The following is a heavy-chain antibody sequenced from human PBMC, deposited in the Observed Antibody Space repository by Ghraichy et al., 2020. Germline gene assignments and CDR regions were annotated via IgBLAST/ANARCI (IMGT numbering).Heavy chain of an antibody. V-gene: IGHV1-24*01. CDR1: GYTLTELS. CDR3: ATDVYCSSTSCFFNHYGMDV. CDR2: FDPEDGET. Sequence: ASVKVSCKVSGYTLTELSMHWVRQAPGKGLEWMGGFDPEDGETIYAQKFQGRVTMTEDTSTDTAYMELSSLRSEDTVVYYCATDVYCSSTSCFFNHYGMDVWGQGTTVTVSS. D-gene: IGHD2-2*01. J-gene: IGHJ6*02.